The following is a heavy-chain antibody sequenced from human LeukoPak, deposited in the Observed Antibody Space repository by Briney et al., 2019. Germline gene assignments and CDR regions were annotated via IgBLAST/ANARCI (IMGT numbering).Heavy chain of an antibody. CDR1: GFTFSNAW. CDR3: TTNGTYYYGSWSYYYFDY. D-gene: IGHD3-10*01. J-gene: IGHJ4*02. Sequence: GGSLRLSCAASGFTFSNAWMSWVRQAPGKGLEWVGRIKSKTDGGTTDYAAPVKGRFTISRDDSKNTLYLQMNSLKTEDTAVYYCTTNGTYYYGSWSYYYFDYWGQGTLVTVS. CDR2: IKSKTDGGTT. V-gene: IGHV3-15*01.